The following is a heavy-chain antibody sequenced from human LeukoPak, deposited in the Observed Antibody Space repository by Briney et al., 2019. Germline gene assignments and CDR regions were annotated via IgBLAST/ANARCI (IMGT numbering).Heavy chain of an antibody. CDR3: ARVSGTAPKDFDY. CDR2: IYYSGST. Sequence: PSETLSLTCTVSGGSISSYYWSWIRQPPGKGLEWIGYIYYSGSTNYNPSLKSRVTISVDTSKNQFSLKLSSVTAADTAVYYCARVSGTAPKDFDYWGQGTLITVSS. V-gene: IGHV4-59*01. J-gene: IGHJ4*02. CDR1: GGSISSYY. D-gene: IGHD2-15*01.